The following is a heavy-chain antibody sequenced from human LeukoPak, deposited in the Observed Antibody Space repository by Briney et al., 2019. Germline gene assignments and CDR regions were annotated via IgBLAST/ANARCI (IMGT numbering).Heavy chain of an antibody. CDR3: AKDYSGYDLFDY. Sequence: GGSLRLSCAASGFTFSSYGMHWVRQAPGQGLEWVAVIWYDGSNKYYADSVKGRFTISRDNSKNTLYLQMNSLRAEDTAVYYCAKDYSGYDLFDYWGQGTLVTVSS. CDR2: IWYDGSNK. D-gene: IGHD5-12*01. J-gene: IGHJ4*02. CDR1: GFTFSSYG. V-gene: IGHV3-33*06.